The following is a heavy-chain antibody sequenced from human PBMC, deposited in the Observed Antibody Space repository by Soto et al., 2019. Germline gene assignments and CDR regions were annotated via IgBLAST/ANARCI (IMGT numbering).Heavy chain of an antibody. CDR3: ARSVDP. J-gene: IGHJ5*02. CDR2: IYYSGRT. CDR1: GGSISSGGYY. V-gene: IGHV4-31*03. Sequence: QVQLQESGPGLVKPSQTLSLTCTVSGGSISSGGYYWSWTRQHPGKGPEWIGYIYYSGRTYYNPSLKTGVTMAVDTSKNQFSLKLSSMTAADTAVYYCARSVDPCGQGTLVSVSS.